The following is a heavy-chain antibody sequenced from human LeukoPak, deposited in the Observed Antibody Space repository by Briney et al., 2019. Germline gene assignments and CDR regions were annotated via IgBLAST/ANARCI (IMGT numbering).Heavy chain of an antibody. V-gene: IGHV4-61*02. Sequence: PSETLSLTCSVSGGSISSDNYYWSWLRQPAGKGLEWIGRVYTSGSTIYNPSLKSRVSISVDTSKNQFSLKLSPVTAADTAVYYCTREVSTSRVVPPYYYYYYMDVWGKGTTVTVSS. CDR1: GGSISSDNYY. CDR2: VYTSGST. D-gene: IGHD2-2*01. J-gene: IGHJ6*03. CDR3: TREVSTSRVVPPYYYYYYMDV.